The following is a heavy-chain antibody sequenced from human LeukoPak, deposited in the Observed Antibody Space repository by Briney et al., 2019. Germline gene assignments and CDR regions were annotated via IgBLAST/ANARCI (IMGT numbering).Heavy chain of an antibody. D-gene: IGHD4-17*01. CDR3: ARDLNYGGLHYYYYMDV. CDR1: GFTFSSYA. CDR2: ISGSGGST. J-gene: IGHJ6*03. Sequence: GGSLRLSCAASGFTFSSYAMSWVRQAPGKGLEWVSAISGSGGSTYYADSVKGRFTISRDNSKNTLYLQMNSLGAEDTAVYYCARDLNYGGLHYYYYMDVWGKGTTVTVSS. V-gene: IGHV3-23*01.